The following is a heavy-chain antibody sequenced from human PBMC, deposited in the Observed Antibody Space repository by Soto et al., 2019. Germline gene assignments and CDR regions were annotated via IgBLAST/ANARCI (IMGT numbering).Heavy chain of an antibody. CDR2: ISSSSSTI. CDR3: ARDPGYSSGWYPFDY. J-gene: IGHJ4*02. CDR1: GFTFSNYG. V-gene: IGHV3-48*02. Sequence: PGGSLSLSCAASGFTFSNYGMSWVRQAPGKGLEWVSSISSSSSTIYYADSVKGRFTISRDNAKNSLYLQMNSLRDEDTAVYYCARDPGYSSGWYPFDYWGQGTLVTVSS. D-gene: IGHD6-19*01.